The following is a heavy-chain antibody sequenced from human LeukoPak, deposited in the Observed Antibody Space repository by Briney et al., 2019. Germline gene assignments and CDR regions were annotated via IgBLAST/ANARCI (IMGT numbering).Heavy chain of an antibody. Sequence: ASVKVSCKASGYTFTGYYMHWVRQAPGQGREWMGWINPNSGGTNYAQKFQGRVTMTRDTSISTAYMELSRLRSDDTAVYYCATNYYDSSGYYQNWFDPWGQGTLVTVSS. CDR1: GYTFTGYY. CDR2: INPNSGGT. J-gene: IGHJ5*02. V-gene: IGHV1-2*02. CDR3: ATNYYDSSGYYQNWFDP. D-gene: IGHD3-22*01.